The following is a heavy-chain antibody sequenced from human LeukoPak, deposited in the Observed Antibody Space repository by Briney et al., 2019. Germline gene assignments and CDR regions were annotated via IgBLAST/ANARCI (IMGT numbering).Heavy chain of an antibody. CDR3: ARGAIPAVLYYFDY. V-gene: IGHV3-66*01. J-gene: IGHJ4*02. Sequence: GGSLRLSCAASGFTVSSNFMSWVRQAPGKGLEWVSVIVSGCTIYYADSVKGRFTISRDNSKNTLYLQINNLRAEDTAVYYCARGAIPAVLYYFDYWGQGSLVTVSS. D-gene: IGHD1-14*01. CDR2: IVSGCTI. CDR1: GFTVSSNF.